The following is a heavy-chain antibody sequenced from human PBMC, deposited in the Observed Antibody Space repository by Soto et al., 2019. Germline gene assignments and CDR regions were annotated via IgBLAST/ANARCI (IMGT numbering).Heavy chain of an antibody. CDR1: GGTFSSYA. CDR2: IIPIFGTA. J-gene: IGHJ6*02. D-gene: IGHD6-19*01. V-gene: IGHV1-69*13. Sequence: GASVKVSCKASGGTFSSYAISWVRQAPGQGLEWMGGIIPIFGTANYAQKFQGRVTITADESTSTAYMELSSLRSEDTAVYYCARGYSSGWSDYFYYGMDVWGQGTTVTVSS. CDR3: ARGYSSGWSDYFYYGMDV.